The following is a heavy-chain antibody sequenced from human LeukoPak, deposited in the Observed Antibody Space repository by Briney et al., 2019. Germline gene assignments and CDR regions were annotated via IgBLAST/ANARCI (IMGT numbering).Heavy chain of an antibody. V-gene: IGHV3-23*01. CDR3: AKDDAASMIVVDDHAFDI. Sequence: GGSLRLSCAASGFTFSSYAMNWVRQAPGKGLEWVSAISGSGGSTYYADSVKGRFTISRDNSKNTLYLQMNSLRAEDTAVYYCAKDDAASMIVVDDHAFDIWGQGTMVTVSS. CDR1: GFTFSSYA. J-gene: IGHJ3*02. CDR2: ISGSGGST. D-gene: IGHD3-22*01.